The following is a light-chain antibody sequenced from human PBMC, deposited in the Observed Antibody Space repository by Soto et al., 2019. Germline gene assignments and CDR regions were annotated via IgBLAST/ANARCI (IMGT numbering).Light chain of an antibody. J-gene: IGKJ2*01. Sequence: EIVLTQSPGTLSLSPGERATLSCRASQSVSTNYLAWYQQKPGQAPRLLIYAASSRATGIPDRFSGSGSGTDFTLTISRLEPEDFAVYYCQQYSSTPYTFGQGTKLEI. CDR1: QSVSTNY. CDR2: AAS. V-gene: IGKV3-20*01. CDR3: QQYSSTPYT.